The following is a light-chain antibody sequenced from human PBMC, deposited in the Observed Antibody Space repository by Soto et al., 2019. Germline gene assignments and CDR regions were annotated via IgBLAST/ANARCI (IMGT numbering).Light chain of an antibody. CDR3: QQSSNTPYT. J-gene: IGKJ2*01. CDR1: QTIGRY. V-gene: IGKV1-39*01. CDR2: ATS. Sequence: DIQMTQSPSSLSASVGDRVTITCRASQTIGRYLNWYQQKPGKAPKLLIYATSTLQSGVPSRFSGSGSGTDFTLTISSLQSEEFATYHCQQSSNTPYTFGQGTKLESK.